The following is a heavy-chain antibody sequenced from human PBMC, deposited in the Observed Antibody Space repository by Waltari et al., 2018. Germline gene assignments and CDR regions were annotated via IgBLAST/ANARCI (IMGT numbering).Heavy chain of an antibody. CDR3: ARVIPSMVVIALDAFDI. J-gene: IGHJ3*02. CDR1: GGSFSGYY. V-gene: IGHV4-34*01. CDR2: INHSGST. D-gene: IGHD2-21*01. Sequence: QVQLQQWGAGLLKPSETLSLTCAVYGGSFSGYYWSWIRQPPGKGLEWSGEINHSGSTNYNPSLKSRVTISVDTSKNQFSLKLSSVTAADTAVYYCARVIPSMVVIALDAFDIWGQGTMVTVSS.